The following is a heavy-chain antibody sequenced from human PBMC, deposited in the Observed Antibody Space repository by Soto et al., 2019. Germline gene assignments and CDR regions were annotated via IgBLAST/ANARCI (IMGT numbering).Heavy chain of an antibody. J-gene: IGHJ6*02. CDR1: GGTFSSYA. V-gene: IGHV1-69*13. D-gene: IGHD6-19*01. CDR2: IIPIFGTA. Sequence: SVKVSCKASGGTFSSYAISWVRQAPGQGLEWMGGIIPIFGTANYAQKFQGRVTITADESTSTAYMELSSLRSEDTAVYYCARETRSYSSGWFGRGGYYYYGMDVWGQ. CDR3: ARETRSYSSGWFGRGGYYYYGMDV.